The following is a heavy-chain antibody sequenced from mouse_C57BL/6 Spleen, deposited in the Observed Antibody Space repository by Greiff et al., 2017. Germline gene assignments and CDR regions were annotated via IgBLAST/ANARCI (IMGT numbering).Heavy chain of an antibody. CDR2: IDPSDSYT. D-gene: IGHD2-3*01. CDR3: VIYDGYYVDAMDY. V-gene: IGHV1-59*01. J-gene: IGHJ4*01. Sequence: QVQLKQPGAELVKPGTSVKLSCKASGYTFTSYWMHWVKQRPGQGLEWIGVIDPSDSYTNYNQKFKGKATLTVDTSSSTAYMQLSSLTSEDSAVYYCVIYDGYYVDAMDYWGQGTSVTVSS. CDR1: GYTFTSYW.